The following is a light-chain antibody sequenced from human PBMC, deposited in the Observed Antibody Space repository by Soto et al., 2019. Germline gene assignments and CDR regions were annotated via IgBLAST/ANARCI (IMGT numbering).Light chain of an antibody. CDR3: ISYSSSSTPWV. V-gene: IGLV2-14*01. CDR1: PSDVGGHNY. CDR2: EVI. Sequence: QSALTQPASVSGSPGQSITISCTGTPSDVGGHNYVSWYQQYPDKAPKLMVYEVINRPSGVSNRLAGSKSGNTASLTISGLQAEDEADYYCISYSSSSTPWVFGGGTKLTVL. J-gene: IGLJ3*02.